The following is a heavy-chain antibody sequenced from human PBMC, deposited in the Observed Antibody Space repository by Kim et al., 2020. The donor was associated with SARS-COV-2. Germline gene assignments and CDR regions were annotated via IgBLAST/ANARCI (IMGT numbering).Heavy chain of an antibody. CDR2: ISYDGSNK. V-gene: IGHV3-30*04. J-gene: IGHJ4*02. CDR1: GFTFSSYA. D-gene: IGHD4-17*01. Sequence: GGSLRLSCAASGFTFSSYAMHWVRQAPGKGLEWVAVISYDGSNKYYADSVKGRFTISRDNSKNTLYLQMNSLRAEDTAVYYCARDSGPTVTTDLDYWGQGTLVTVSS. CDR3: ARDSGPTVTTDLDY.